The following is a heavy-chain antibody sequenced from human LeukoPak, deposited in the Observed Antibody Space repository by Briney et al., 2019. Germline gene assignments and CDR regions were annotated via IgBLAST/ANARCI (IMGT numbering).Heavy chain of an antibody. V-gene: IGHV1-2*02. J-gene: IGHJ4*02. CDR2: INVNSGGT. CDR1: GYTFTDDY. Sequence: ASVKVSCKASGYTFTDDYIHWVRQAPGQGLEWMGWINVNSGGTEYAPKFQGRVTMTSDTSINTAYMELSRLTSDDSAVYYCARGRLIGVPSGTQPPHDSWGQGTRVTVSS. D-gene: IGHD2-2*01. CDR3: ARGRLIGVPSGTQPPHDS.